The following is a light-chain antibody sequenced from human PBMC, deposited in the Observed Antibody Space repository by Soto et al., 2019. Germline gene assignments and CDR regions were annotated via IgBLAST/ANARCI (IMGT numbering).Light chain of an antibody. J-gene: IGKJ1*01. Sequence: DIQMTQSPSSLSASVGDRFTITCRSSQSISGYLNWFQQKPGKAPQLLIYTASSLQSGVPSRFSGSGSGTDFTLTISSLQPEDFATYYCQQSYATRWTFGQGTKVDIK. CDR3: QQSYATRWT. CDR1: QSISGY. CDR2: TAS. V-gene: IGKV1-39*01.